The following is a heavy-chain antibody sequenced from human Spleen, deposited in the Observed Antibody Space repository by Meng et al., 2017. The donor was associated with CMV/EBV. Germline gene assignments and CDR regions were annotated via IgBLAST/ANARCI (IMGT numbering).Heavy chain of an antibody. D-gene: IGHD3-16*02. CDR2: IYYVGNS. Sequence: GSLRLSCTVSGGSISSDNYYWGWIRQSPGKGLEWIGTIYYVGNSYHNPSLKSRVTISLDTSKSQFSLRLSAVTAADTAVYYCAREADDYVWGSYRPGASDIWGQGTMVTVSS. V-gene: IGHV4-39*07. J-gene: IGHJ3*02. CDR1: GGSISSDNYY. CDR3: AREADDYVWGSYRPGASDI.